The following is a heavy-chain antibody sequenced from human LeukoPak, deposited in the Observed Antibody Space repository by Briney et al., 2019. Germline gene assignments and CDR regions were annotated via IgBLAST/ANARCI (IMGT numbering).Heavy chain of an antibody. CDR2: IYYSGST. CDR3: ARINYYDSSGIDY. Sequence: PSVTLSLTCTVSGGSISSGGYYWSWIRQHPGKGLEWIGYIYYSGSTYYNPSLKSRVTISVDTSKNQFSLKLSSVTAADTAVYYCARINYYDSSGIDYWGQGTLVTVSS. CDR1: GGSISSGGYY. J-gene: IGHJ4*02. D-gene: IGHD3-22*01. V-gene: IGHV4-31*03.